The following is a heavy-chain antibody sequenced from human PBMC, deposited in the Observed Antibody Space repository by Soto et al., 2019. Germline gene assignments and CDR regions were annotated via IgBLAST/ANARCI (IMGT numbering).Heavy chain of an antibody. D-gene: IGHD6-19*01. CDR3: TESRSSGWSPRTLHSMDV. V-gene: IGHV3-21*01. CDR1: GFTFSSYS. J-gene: IGHJ6*02. CDR2: ISSSSSYI. Sequence: EVQLVESGGGLVKPGGSLRLSCAASGFTFSSYSMNWVRQAPGKGLEWVSSISSSSSYIYYADSVKGRFTISRDNAKNSLYLQMNSLRAEDTAVYYCTESRSSGWSPRTLHSMDVWGQGTTVTVSS.